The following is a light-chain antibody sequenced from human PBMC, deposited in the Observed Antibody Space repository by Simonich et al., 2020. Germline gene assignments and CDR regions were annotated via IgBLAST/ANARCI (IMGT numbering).Light chain of an antibody. Sequence: DIVMTQSPDSLAVSLGERATINCKSSQSVLYSSNNKNYLAWYQQKPGQPPKLLIYWASTRESGVPDRVSGSGSGTDFTLTISILQAEDVAVYYCQQYYSTPRTFGQGTKLEIK. CDR2: WAS. CDR3: QQYYSTPRT. CDR1: QSVLYSSNNKNY. J-gene: IGKJ2*02. V-gene: IGKV4-1*01.